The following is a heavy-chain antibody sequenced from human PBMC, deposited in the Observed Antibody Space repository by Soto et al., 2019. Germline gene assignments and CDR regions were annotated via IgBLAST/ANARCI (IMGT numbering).Heavy chain of an antibody. CDR2: LYYGRSS. Sequence: QVQLQESGPGLVKPSETLSLTCAVSGDSISSYYCMWIRQPPGKGLESIGYLYYGRSSNYNPSLKSRFTLSVDTSTNQCSLTLSSMTAADTAVYYCALRSMAVVPEYWGQGTLVTVSS. V-gene: IGHV4-59*01. J-gene: IGHJ4*02. CDR1: GDSISSYY. CDR3: ALRSMAVVPEY. D-gene: IGHD3-22*01.